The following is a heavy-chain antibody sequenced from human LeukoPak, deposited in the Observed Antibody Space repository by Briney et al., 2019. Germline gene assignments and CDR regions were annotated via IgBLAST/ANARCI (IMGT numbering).Heavy chain of an antibody. Sequence: GGSLRLSCAASGFTFRSYGMHWVRQAPGKGLEWVALITYDDFYKYYGGSVKGRFTISRDNSKNTLYLQMNSLRVEDTAVYYCAKDRISMVRSSDIDNWGQGTLVTVSS. J-gene: IGHJ4*02. CDR3: AKDRISMVRSSDIDN. CDR2: ITYDDFYK. CDR1: GFTFRSYG. D-gene: IGHD3-10*01. V-gene: IGHV3-30*18.